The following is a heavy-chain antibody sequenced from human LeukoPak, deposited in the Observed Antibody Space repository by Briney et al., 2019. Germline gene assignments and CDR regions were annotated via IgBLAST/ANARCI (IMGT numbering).Heavy chain of an antibody. CDR1: GYRFTSYW. D-gene: IGHD2-2*01. Sequence: GESLKISCKGSGYRFTSYWISWVRQPPGRGLXXXXXXDPSDSYTNYSPSFQGHVTISADKSISTAYLQWSSLKASDNAMYYCAGQGYCSSTSCYSPYYYGMDVWGKGTTVTVSS. J-gene: IGHJ6*04. CDR2: XDPSDSYT. CDR3: AGQGYCSSTSCYSPYYYGMDV. V-gene: IGHV5-10-1*01.